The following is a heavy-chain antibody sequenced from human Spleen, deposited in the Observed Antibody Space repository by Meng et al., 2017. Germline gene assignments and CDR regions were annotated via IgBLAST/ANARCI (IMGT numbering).Heavy chain of an antibody. V-gene: IGHV4-38-2*01. J-gene: IGHJ4*02. D-gene: IGHD2/OR15-2a*01. CDR1: GYSITGSYN. CDR2: NYQRGST. CDR3: ARVWDLDFYDSGGYFDF. Sequence: SETLSLTCAVSGYSITGSYNWGWIRQSPGKGLEWIGSNYQRGSTYYNPSLKSRVTMSADTSKNQFSLKLSSVTGADSAVYCCARVWDLDFYDSGGYFDFWGQGTLVTVSS.